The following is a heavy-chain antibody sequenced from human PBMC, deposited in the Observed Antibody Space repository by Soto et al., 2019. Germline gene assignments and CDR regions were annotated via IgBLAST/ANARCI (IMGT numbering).Heavy chain of an antibody. D-gene: IGHD3-10*01. CDR2: IIPIFGTA. Sequence: GASVKVSCKASGGTFSSYAISWVRQAPGQGLEWMGGIIPIFGTANYAQKFQGRVTITADESTSTAYMELSSLRSEDPAVYYCARSHGSGPPYYFDYWGQGTLVTVSS. CDR1: GGTFSSYA. CDR3: ARSHGSGPPYYFDY. V-gene: IGHV1-69*13. J-gene: IGHJ4*02.